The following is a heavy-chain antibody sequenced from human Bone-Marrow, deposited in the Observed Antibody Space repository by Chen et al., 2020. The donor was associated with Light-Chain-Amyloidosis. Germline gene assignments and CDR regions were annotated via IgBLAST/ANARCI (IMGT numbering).Heavy chain of an antibody. Sequence: QSGPEVKKPGESLKISCKGSGYTFPTYWIGWVRQMPGKGLGWMGVIYPDDSDARYSPSFEGQXXXXXXXPXXXXXXXXXXXXASDTAMYYCARRRDGYNFDYWGQGTLVTVSS. V-gene: IGHV5-51*01. CDR2: IYPDDSDA. J-gene: IGHJ4*02. CDR1: GYTFPTYW. CDR3: ARRRDGYNFDY. D-gene: IGHD2-21*01.